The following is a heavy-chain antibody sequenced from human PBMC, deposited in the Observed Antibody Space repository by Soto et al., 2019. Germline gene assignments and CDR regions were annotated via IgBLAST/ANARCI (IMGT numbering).Heavy chain of an antibody. CDR2: ISYDGSNK. Sequence: GGSLRLSCAASGFTFSSYGMHWVRQAPGKGLEWVAVISYDGSNKYYADSVKGRFTISRDNSKNTLYLQMNSLRAEDTAVYYYAKDELAVAGTYYFDYWGQGTLVTVSS. D-gene: IGHD6-19*01. CDR1: GFTFSSYG. CDR3: AKDELAVAGTYYFDY. J-gene: IGHJ4*02. V-gene: IGHV3-30*18.